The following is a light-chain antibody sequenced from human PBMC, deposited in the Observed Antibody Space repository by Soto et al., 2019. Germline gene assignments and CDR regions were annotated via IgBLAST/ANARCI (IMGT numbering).Light chain of an antibody. CDR2: DAS. V-gene: IGKV3-15*01. Sequence: EIVMTQSPATLSVSPGERVTLSCRATQSVSSNLAWYQQKPGQPPRLLIYDASTRATGIPARFGGSGSGTDFTLTISSLQSEDFAIYYCQQYNAWPETFGQGTKVEIK. CDR1: QSVSSN. J-gene: IGKJ1*01. CDR3: QQYNAWPET.